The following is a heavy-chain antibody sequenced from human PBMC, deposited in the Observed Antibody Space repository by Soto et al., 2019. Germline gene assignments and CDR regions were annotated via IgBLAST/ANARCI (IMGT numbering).Heavy chain of an antibody. CDR3: GKTLGYCSGGSCYPEVPYDYYYGMDV. D-gene: IGHD2-15*01. V-gene: IGHV1-69*06. Sequence: GLQVKVSCKASGGPSSSYDISWVRQAPGQGLEWMGGIIPIFGTANYAQKFQGRVTITADKSTSTAYMELSSLRSEDTAVYYCGKTLGYCSGGSCYPEVPYDYYYGMDVWGQGTTITVSS. CDR2: IIPIFGTA. CDR1: GGPSSSYD. J-gene: IGHJ6*02.